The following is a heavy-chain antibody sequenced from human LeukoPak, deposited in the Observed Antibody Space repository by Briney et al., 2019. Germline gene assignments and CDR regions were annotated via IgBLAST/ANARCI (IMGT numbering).Heavy chain of an antibody. D-gene: IGHD2-15*01. J-gene: IGHJ6*03. CDR2: INHSGST. CDR3: AREGGGRTGYYYYYYMDV. V-gene: IGHV4-34*01. Sequence: SETLSLTCAVSGGSSSGYYWSWIRQPPGKGLEWIGEINHSGSTNYNASLTRRVTISVDTSKNQFSLQQSSVTAADTAVYYCAREGGGRTGYYYYYYMDVWGKGTTVTVSS. CDR1: GGSSSGYY.